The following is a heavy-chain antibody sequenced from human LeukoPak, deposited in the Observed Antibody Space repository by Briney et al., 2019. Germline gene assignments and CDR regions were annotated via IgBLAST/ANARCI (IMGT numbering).Heavy chain of an antibody. CDR1: GYTFTSYG. D-gene: IGHD3-22*01. CDR3: ARDGVGYYDSSGYYYFQH. CDR2: ISAYNGNT. V-gene: IGHV1-18*01. J-gene: IGHJ1*01. Sequence: EASVKVSCKASGYTFTSYGISWVRQAPGQGLEWMGWISAYNGNTNYAQKLQGRVTMTTDTSTSTAYMELRSLRSDDTAVYYCARDGVGYYDSSGYYYFQHWGQGTLVTVSS.